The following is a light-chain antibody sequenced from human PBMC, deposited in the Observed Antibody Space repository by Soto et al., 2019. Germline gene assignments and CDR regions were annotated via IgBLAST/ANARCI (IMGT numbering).Light chain of an antibody. CDR2: GAS. Sequence: EIVLTQSPGTLSLSPGERASLSCRASQRISSGYLAWYQQKPGQAPRLLIYGASNRATNIPDRFSGRGSGTDFTLTISRLEPEDFALYYCQQYGSSPHSSTFGQGTRLEIK. J-gene: IGKJ5*01. V-gene: IGKV3-20*01. CDR1: QRISSGY. CDR3: QQYGSSPHSST.